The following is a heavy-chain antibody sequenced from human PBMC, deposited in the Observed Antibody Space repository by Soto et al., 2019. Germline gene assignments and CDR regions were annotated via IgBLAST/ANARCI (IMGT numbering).Heavy chain of an antibody. CDR1: GYTFTSYG. J-gene: IGHJ6*02. D-gene: IGHD3-10*01. Sequence: EASVKVSCKAPGYTFTSYGISWVRQAPGQGLEWMGWISAYNGNTNYAQKLQGRVTMTTDTSTSTAYMELRSLRSDDTAVYYCAREGVYGSVTWGMDVWGQGTTVTVSS. V-gene: IGHV1-18*01. CDR2: ISAYNGNT. CDR3: AREGVYGSVTWGMDV.